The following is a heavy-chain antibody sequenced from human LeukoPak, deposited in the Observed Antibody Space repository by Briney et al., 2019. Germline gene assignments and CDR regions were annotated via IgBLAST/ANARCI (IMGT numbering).Heavy chain of an antibody. CDR2: IYYSGST. CDR1: GGSISSGGYY. J-gene: IGHJ4*02. Sequence: SETLSLTCTVSGGSISSGGYYWSWIRQPPGKGLEWIGYIYYSGSTNYNPSLKSRVTISVDTSKNQFSLKLSSVTAADTAVYYCARDGGDYTFDYWGQGTLVTVSS. D-gene: IGHD4-17*01. CDR3: ARDGGDYTFDY. V-gene: IGHV4-61*08.